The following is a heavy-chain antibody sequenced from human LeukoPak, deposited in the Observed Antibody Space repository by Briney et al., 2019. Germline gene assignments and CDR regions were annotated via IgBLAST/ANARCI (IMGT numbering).Heavy chain of an antibody. CDR2: ITGDGGST. Sequence: GGSLRLSCAASGFTFSSYAMNWVRQAPGKGLEWVSAITGDGGSTYYADSVKGRFTISRDNSRNTLYLQMNSLRAEDTAVYYCAKASSGYYYFDYWGQGTLDTVPS. V-gene: IGHV3-23*01. J-gene: IGHJ4*02. CDR1: GFTFSSYA. CDR3: AKASSGYYYFDY. D-gene: IGHD3-22*01.